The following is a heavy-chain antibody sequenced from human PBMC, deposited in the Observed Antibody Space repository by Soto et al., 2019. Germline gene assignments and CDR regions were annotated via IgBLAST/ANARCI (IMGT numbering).Heavy chain of an antibody. J-gene: IGHJ4*02. CDR1: GGSISSSSYY. CDR2: IYYSGST. Sequence: SETLSLTCTVSGGSISSSSYYWGWIRQPPGKGLEWIGSIYYSGSTYYNPSLKSRVTISVDTSKNQFSLKLSSVTAADTAVYYCATSYSGSYYEEYYFDYWGQGTLVTVSS. V-gene: IGHV4-39*01. CDR3: ATSYSGSYYEEYYFDY. D-gene: IGHD1-26*01.